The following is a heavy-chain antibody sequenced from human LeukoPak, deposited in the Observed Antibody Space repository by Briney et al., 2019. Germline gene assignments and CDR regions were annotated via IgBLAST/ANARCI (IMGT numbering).Heavy chain of an antibody. CDR3: ARDLGYCSSTSCRIDY. J-gene: IGHJ4*02. D-gene: IGHD2-2*01. Sequence: ASVKVSCKASGYTLTSYGISWVRQAPGQGLEWMGWISAYNGNINYAQKLQGRVTMTTDTSTSTAYMELRSLRSDDTAVYYCARDLGYCSSTSCRIDYWGQGTLVTVSS. V-gene: IGHV1-18*01. CDR2: ISAYNGNI. CDR1: GYTLTSYG.